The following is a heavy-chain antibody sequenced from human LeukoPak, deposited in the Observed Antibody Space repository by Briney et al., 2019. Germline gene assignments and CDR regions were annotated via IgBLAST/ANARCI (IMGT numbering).Heavy chain of an antibody. CDR1: GGSISSGGYY. V-gene: IGHV4-31*03. Sequence: SETLSLTCTVSGGSISSGGYYWSWIRQHPGKDLEWIGNIYYSGSTYYNPSLKSRVTISMGTSKNQFSLRLSSVTAPDTAVYYCARHHPAADSPLLPFDYWGQGTLVTVSS. CDR3: ARHHPAADSPLLPFDY. CDR2: IYYSGST. D-gene: IGHD6-13*01. J-gene: IGHJ4*02.